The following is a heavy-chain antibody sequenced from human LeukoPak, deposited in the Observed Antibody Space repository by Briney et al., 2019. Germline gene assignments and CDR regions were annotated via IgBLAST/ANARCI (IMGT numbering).Heavy chain of an antibody. CDR3: ARERGSGSYNDY. J-gene: IGHJ4*02. V-gene: IGHV3-74*01. Sequence: GGSLRLSCAASGFTFNTYWMHWVRQAPGKGLVWVSSINADGSSTSYADSMKGRFTISRDNAKNTLYLQMNSLRAEDTAVYYCARERGSGSYNDYWGQGTLVTVSS. CDR2: INADGSST. D-gene: IGHD3-10*01. CDR1: GFTFNTYW.